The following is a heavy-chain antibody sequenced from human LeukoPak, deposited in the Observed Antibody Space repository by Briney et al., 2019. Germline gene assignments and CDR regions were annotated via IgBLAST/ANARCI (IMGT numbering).Heavy chain of an antibody. CDR2: ISYDGSNK. CDR3: AKDAYDFWSGYSLIDY. J-gene: IGHJ4*02. CDR1: GFTFSSYA. D-gene: IGHD3-3*01. Sequence: GGSLRLSCAASGFTFSSYAMSWVRQAPGKGLEWVAVISYDGSNKYYADSVKGRFTISSDNSKNTLYLQMNSLRAEDTAVYYCAKDAYDFWSGYSLIDYWGQGTLVTVSS. V-gene: IGHV3-30*18.